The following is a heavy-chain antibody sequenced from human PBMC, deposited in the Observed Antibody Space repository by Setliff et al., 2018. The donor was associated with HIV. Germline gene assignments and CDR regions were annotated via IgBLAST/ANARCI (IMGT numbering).Heavy chain of an antibody. CDR3: ATRPRIAARPFDY. V-gene: IGHV4-31*03. D-gene: IGHD6-6*01. CDR2: IFHSGVT. J-gene: IGHJ4*02. CDR1: GVSVGSGDYY. Sequence: PSETLSLTCSVSGVSVGSGDYYWHWIRQHPEKALEWIGYIFHSGVTYYNPSLKSRISMSVDTSKNQFSLELASLTAADTAVYYCATRPRIAARPFDYWGQGMLVTVSS.